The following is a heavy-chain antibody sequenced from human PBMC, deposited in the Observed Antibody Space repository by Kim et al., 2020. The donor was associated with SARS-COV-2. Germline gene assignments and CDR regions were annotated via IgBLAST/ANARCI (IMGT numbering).Heavy chain of an antibody. D-gene: IGHD3-3*02. CDR2: ST. J-gene: IGHJ4*02. CDR3: ARTRETGIFDY. V-gene: IGHV1-46*01. Sequence: STSYAKEVRGRVTMTRDTSASTVYMEVSSVRSEDTAVYYCARTRETGIFDYWGQGTLVTVSS.